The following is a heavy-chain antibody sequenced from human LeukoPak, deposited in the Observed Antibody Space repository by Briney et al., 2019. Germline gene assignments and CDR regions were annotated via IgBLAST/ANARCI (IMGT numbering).Heavy chain of an antibody. Sequence: SETLSLTCTVSGGPISSYYWSWIRQPAGKGLNWIGRIYSSGSTNYNPSLKSRVTMSVDTSKNQFSLKLSSVTAADTAVYYCARDRGNLRRDYFDYWGQGTLVTVSS. V-gene: IGHV4-4*07. CDR3: ARDRGNLRRDYFDY. J-gene: IGHJ4*02. D-gene: IGHD3-10*01. CDR2: IYSSGST. CDR1: GGPISSYY.